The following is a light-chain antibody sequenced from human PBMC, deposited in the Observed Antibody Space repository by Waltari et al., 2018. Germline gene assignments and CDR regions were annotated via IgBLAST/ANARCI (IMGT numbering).Light chain of an antibody. Sequence: DIVMTQSPDSLAVSLGERATINCKSSQSVLYSSNNKNYLAWYQQKPGQPPKLLIYWASTRESGVPARFSGSGSGTDFTLTISSRQAEDVAVYYCQQYYTTRTFGQGTKVEIK. V-gene: IGKV4-1*01. CDR1: QSVLYSSNNKNY. J-gene: IGKJ1*01. CDR3: QQYYTTRT. CDR2: WAS.